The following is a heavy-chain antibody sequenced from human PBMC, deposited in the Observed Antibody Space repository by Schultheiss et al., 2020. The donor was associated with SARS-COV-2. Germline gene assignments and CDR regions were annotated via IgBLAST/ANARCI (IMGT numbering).Heavy chain of an antibody. CDR3: ARLQIAVAGFDY. V-gene: IGHV4-59*08. CDR2: IYYSGST. Sequence: LSLTCAVYGGSFSGYYWSWIRQPPGKGLEWIGYIYYSGSTNYNPSLKSRVTMSADTSKNQFSLKLSSVTAADTAVYYCARLQIAVAGFDYWGQGTLVTVSS. D-gene: IGHD6-19*01. CDR1: GGSFSGYY. J-gene: IGHJ4*02.